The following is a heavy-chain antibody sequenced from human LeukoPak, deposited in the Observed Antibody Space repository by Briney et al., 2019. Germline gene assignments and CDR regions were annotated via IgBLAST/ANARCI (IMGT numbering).Heavy chain of an antibody. CDR1: GFTFSSYW. D-gene: IGHD3-10*01. CDR3: AGFRELVWGDRYNWFDP. Sequence: GGSLRLSCAASGFTFSSYWMSWVRQAPGKGLEWVANIKQDGSEKYYVDSVKGRFTISRDNAKNSLYLQMNSLRAEDTAVYYCAGFRELVWGDRYNWFDPWGQGTLVTVSS. CDR2: IKQDGSEK. J-gene: IGHJ5*02. V-gene: IGHV3-7*01.